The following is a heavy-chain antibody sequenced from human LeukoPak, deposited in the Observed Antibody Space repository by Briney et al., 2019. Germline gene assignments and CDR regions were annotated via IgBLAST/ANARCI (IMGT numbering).Heavy chain of an antibody. Sequence: GGSLRLSCAASGFTFSSYAMSWVRQAPGKGLEWVSAISGSGDSTYYADSVKGRFTISRDNSKNTLYLQLNSLRAEDTAVYYCAKDQGYYGSGSYKEYFQHWGQGTLSPSPQ. V-gene: IGHV3-23*01. CDR3: AKDQGYYGSGSYKEYFQH. J-gene: IGHJ1*01. D-gene: IGHD3-10*01. CDR1: GFTFSSYA. CDR2: ISGSGDST.